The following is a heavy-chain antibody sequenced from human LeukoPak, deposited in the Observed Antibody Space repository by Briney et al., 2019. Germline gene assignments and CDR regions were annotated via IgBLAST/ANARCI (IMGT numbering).Heavy chain of an antibody. D-gene: IGHD5-12*01. CDR2: INPNSGGT. CDR3: ALGWEVATDWFDP. V-gene: IGHV1-2*02. Sequence: ASVKVSCKASGYTFTGYYMHWVRQAPGQGLEWMGWINPNSGGTNYARKFQGRVTMTRDTSISTAYMELSRLRSDDTAVYYCALGWEVATDWFDPWGQGILVTVSS. CDR1: GYTFTGYY. J-gene: IGHJ5*02.